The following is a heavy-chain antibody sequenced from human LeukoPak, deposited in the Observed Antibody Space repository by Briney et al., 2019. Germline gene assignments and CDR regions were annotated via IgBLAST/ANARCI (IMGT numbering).Heavy chain of an antibody. D-gene: IGHD1-26*01. J-gene: IGHJ4*02. CDR3: ARLCSGSYGPGRGVDY. CDR2: IIPILGIA. CDR1: GGTFSSYA. V-gene: IGHV1-69*04. Sequence: GASVKVSCKASGGTFSSYAISWVRQAPGQGLEWMGRIIPILGIANYAQKFQGRVTITADKSTSTAYMELSSLRSEDTAVYYCARLCSGSYGPGRGVDYWGQGTLVTVSS.